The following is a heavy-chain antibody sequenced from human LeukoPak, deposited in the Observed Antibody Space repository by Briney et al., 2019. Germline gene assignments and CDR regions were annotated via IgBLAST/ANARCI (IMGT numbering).Heavy chain of an antibody. J-gene: IGHJ3*02. V-gene: IGHV3-15*01. D-gene: IGHD1-1*01. CDR2: IRSKPDGGTT. CDR1: GFTFYNAW. CDR3: TTDRGSNWPI. Sequence: SGGSLRLSCAASGFTFYNAWMSWVGQAPGKGLEWVCRIRSKPDGGTTDYAAPVKDRFTISRDDSQTTLFLQMNSLKTEDTAVYYCTTDRGSNWPIWGQGTMVTVSS.